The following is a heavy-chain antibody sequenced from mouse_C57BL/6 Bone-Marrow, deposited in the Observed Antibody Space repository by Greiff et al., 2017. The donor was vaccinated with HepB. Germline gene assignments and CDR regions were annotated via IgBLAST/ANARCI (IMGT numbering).Heavy chain of an antibody. CDR1: GFTFSSYG. CDR2: ISSGGSYT. CDR3: ARPLWYFDV. J-gene: IGHJ1*03. Sequence: EVNVVESGGDLVKPGGSLKLSCAASGFTFSSYGMSWVRQTPDKRLEWVATISSGGSYTYYPDSVKGRFTISRDNAKNTLYLQMSSLKSEDTAMYYCARPLWYFDVWGTGTTVTVSS. V-gene: IGHV5-6*01.